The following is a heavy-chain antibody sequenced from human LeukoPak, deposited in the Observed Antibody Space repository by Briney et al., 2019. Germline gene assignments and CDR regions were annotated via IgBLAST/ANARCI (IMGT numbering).Heavy chain of an antibody. V-gene: IGHV3-7*01. CDR1: GFTFSSYW. Sequence: GGSLRLSCAASGFTFSSYWMSWVRQAPGKGLEWVANINEDGSDKYYVDSVKGRFTISRDNAKNSLYLQMNSLRAEDTAVYYCARELAFSTTQDYWGQGTLVTVSS. CDR3: ARELAFSTTQDY. D-gene: IGHD3-3*02. CDR2: INEDGSDK. J-gene: IGHJ4*02.